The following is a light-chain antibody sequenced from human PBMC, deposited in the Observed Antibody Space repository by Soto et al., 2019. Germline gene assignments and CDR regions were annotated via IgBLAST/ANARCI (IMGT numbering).Light chain of an antibody. CDR1: SSHVGSYKF. J-gene: IGLJ1*01. CDR2: EGS. Sequence: QSVLTQPASVSGSPGQSITISCTGTSSHVGSYKFVSWYQQHPGKAPKLMIYEGSKRPSGVSNRISGSKSANTASLTISGLQTEDEADYYCCSYANSSTAYVFGTGTKVTV. V-gene: IGLV2-23*01. CDR3: CSYANSSTAYV.